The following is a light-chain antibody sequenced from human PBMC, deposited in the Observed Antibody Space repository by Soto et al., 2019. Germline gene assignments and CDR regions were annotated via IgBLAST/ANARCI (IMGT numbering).Light chain of an antibody. CDR2: DAS. CDR3: QQRSNWPPYN. V-gene: IGKV3-11*01. Sequence: EIVWTQSPATLSLSPGERATLACRASQSVSSYLACYQQKPGQAPRLLIYDASNRATGIPARFSGSGSGTDFTLTTSSLEPEDFAVYYCQQRSNWPPYNFGQRTTLEIK. J-gene: IGKJ2*01. CDR1: QSVSSY.